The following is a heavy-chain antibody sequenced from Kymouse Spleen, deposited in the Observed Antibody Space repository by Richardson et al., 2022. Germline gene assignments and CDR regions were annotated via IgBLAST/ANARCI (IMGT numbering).Heavy chain of an antibody. CDR3: AKDQYYYDSSGYYPFDY. CDR1: GFTFSSYG. D-gene: IGHD3-22*01. Sequence: QVQLVESGGGVVQPGRSLRLSCAASGFTFSSYGMHWVRQAPGKGLEWVAVISYDGSNKYYADSVKGRFTISRDNSKNTLYLQMNSLRAEDTAVYYCAKDQYYYDSSGYYPFDYWGQGTLVTVSS. CDR2: ISYDGSNK. V-gene: IGHV3-30*18. J-gene: IGHJ4*02.